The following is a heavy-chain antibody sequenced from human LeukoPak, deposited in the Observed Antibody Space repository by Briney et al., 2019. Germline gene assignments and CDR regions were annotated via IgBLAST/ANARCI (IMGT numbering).Heavy chain of an antibody. D-gene: IGHD1-26*01. V-gene: IGHV3-23*01. CDR2: ISGSGGST. CDR1: GFTFSSYA. CDR3: AKLIVGATRNFDY. Sequence: PGGSLRLSCAASGFTFSSYAMSWVRQAPGKGLEWVSDISGSGGSTYYADSVKGRFTISRDNSKNTLYLQMNSLRAEDTAVYYCAKLIVGATRNFDYWGQGTLVTVSS. J-gene: IGHJ4*02.